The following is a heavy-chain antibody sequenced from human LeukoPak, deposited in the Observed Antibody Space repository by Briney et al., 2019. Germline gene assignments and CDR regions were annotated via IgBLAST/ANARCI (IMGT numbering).Heavy chain of an antibody. Sequence: GGSLRLSCAASGFTFSSYSMNWVRQDPGKGLEWVSSISSSSSYIYYADSVKGRFTISRDNAKNSLYLQMNSLRAEDTAVYYCARDRSTGYTGDWGQGTLVTVSS. D-gene: IGHD6-13*01. J-gene: IGHJ4*02. CDR3: ARDRSTGYTGD. CDR1: GFTFSSYS. CDR2: ISSSSSYI. V-gene: IGHV3-21*01.